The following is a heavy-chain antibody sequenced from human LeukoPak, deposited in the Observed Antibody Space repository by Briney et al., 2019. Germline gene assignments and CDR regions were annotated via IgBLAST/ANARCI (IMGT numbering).Heavy chain of an antibody. CDR1: GFTFRSYG. J-gene: IGHJ4*02. V-gene: IGHV3-30*18. Sequence: PGRSLRLSCAASGFTFRSYGMNWVRQAPGKGLEWVAAISYDGSNKYYADSVKGRFTISRDNSKNTLNLQMNSLRAEDTAVYYCAKSAVGNSWVFDYWGQGTLVAVSS. CDR2: ISYDGSNK. CDR3: AKSAVGNSWVFDY. D-gene: IGHD6-13*01.